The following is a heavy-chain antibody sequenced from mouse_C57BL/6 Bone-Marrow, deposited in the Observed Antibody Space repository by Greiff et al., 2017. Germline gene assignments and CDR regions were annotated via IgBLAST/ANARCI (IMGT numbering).Heavy chain of an antibody. CDR1: GYTFTDYN. V-gene: IGHV1-22*01. J-gene: IGHJ2*01. CDR2: INPNNGGT. D-gene: IGHD2-5*01. CDR3: ARFPSTIVTTRYFDY. Sequence: VQLQQSGPELVKPGASVKMSCKASGYTFTDYNMHWVKQSHGKSLEWIGYINPNNGGTSYNQKFKGKATLTVDQSSSTAYMQLNSLTSEDSAVYYCARFPSTIVTTRYFDYWGQGTTLTVSS.